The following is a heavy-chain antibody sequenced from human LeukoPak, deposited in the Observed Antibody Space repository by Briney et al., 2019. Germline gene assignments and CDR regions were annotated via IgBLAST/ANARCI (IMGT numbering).Heavy chain of an antibody. Sequence: GESLKISCKGSGYSFTSYWIGWVRQMPGKGLEWMGIIYPGDTDTRYSPSFQGQVTISADKSISTAYLQWSSLKASDTAMYYCARVTSGSSWTSYYFDYWGQGTLVTVSS. J-gene: IGHJ4*02. CDR2: IYPGDTDT. CDR1: GYSFTSYW. V-gene: IGHV5-51*01. CDR3: ARVTSGSSWTSYYFDY. D-gene: IGHD6-13*01.